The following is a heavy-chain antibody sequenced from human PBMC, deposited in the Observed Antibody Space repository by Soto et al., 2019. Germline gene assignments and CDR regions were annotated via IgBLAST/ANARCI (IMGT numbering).Heavy chain of an antibody. CDR1: GFSFSSNG. D-gene: IGHD2-15*01. J-gene: IGHJ4*02. Sequence: QVQLVESGGGVVQPGRSLRLSCAATGFSFSSNGMHWVRQAPGKGVEWVAGIWYDGTNEYYVDSVKGRFTISRDNSRNTLYLQMSSLRAEDTAVYHCVREGGATFDYWGQGTLVTVSS. CDR2: IWYDGTNE. CDR3: VREGGATFDY. V-gene: IGHV3-33*01.